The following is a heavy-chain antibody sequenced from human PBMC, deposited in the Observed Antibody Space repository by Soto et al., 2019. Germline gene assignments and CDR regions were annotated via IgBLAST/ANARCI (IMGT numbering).Heavy chain of an antibody. CDR1: GFTFSSYG. D-gene: IGHD3-22*01. V-gene: IGHV3-30*18. CDR2: ISHDGSNT. J-gene: IGHJ4*02. CDR3: AKDPYYYSSSGYSVFAS. Sequence: GGSLILSCAASGFTFSSYGIHWARPAPGKGLEWVAVISHDGSNTDYADSVKGRFTFSRDNSKDTVYLQMNSLRAEDTAVYYCAKDPYYYSSSGYSVFASWGQGTLVTVSS.